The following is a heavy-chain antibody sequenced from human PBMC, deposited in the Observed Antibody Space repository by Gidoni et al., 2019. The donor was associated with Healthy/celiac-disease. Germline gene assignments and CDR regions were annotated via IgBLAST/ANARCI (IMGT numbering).Heavy chain of an antibody. CDR1: GCTFSSYA. Sequence: EVQLVESGGGLVQPGGSLRLSCAASGCTFSSYAMHWVRHAPGKGLEYVSAISSSGGSTYYANSVKGRFTISRDNSKKTLYLQMGSLRAEDMAVYYCARAYSSSWFYYYYGMDVWGQGTTVTVSS. V-gene: IGHV3-64*01. CDR3: ARAYSSSWFYYYYGMDV. CDR2: ISSSGGST. D-gene: IGHD6-13*01. J-gene: IGHJ6*02.